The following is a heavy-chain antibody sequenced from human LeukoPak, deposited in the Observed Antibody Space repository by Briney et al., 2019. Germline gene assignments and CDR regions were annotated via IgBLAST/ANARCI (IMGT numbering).Heavy chain of an antibody. V-gene: IGHV4-34*01. CDR1: GGSFSGYY. CDR2: INHSGST. D-gene: IGHD3-10*01. Sequence: SETLSLTCAVYGGSFSGYYWSWIRQPPGKGLEWVGEINHSGSTNYNPSLKSRVTISVDTSKNQFSLKLSSVTAADTAVYYCARVGGVTMVRGVIGGYWYFDLWGRGTLVTVSS. CDR3: ARVGGVTMVRGVIGGYWYFDL. J-gene: IGHJ2*01.